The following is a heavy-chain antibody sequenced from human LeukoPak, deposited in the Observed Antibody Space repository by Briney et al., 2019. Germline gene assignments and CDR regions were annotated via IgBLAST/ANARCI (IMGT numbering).Heavy chain of an antibody. CDR2: IYYSGST. CDR1: GGSISSGGYY. J-gene: IGHJ5*02. D-gene: IGHD3-9*01. CDR3: ARVKGMDDILTGFDP. Sequence: SETLSLTCTVSGGSISSGGYYWSWIRQHPGKGLEWIGYIYYSGSTYYNPSLKSRVTISVDTSRNQFSLKLSSVTAADTAVYYCARVKGMDDILTGFDPWGQGTLVTVSS. V-gene: IGHV4-31*03.